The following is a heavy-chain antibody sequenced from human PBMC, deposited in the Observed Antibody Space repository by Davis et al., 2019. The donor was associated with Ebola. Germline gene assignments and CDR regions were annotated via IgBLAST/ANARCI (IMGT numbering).Heavy chain of an antibody. D-gene: IGHD1-26*01. CDR1: GFTFSSNY. CDR3: ARVDSGSYFVFGYFDL. J-gene: IGHJ2*01. CDR2: IYSGGST. V-gene: IGHV3-53*01. Sequence: GESLKISCAASGFTFSSNYMSWVRQAPGKGLEWVSVIYSGGSTYYADSVKGRFTISRDNSKNTLYLQMNSLRAADTAVYYCARVDSGSYFVFGYFDLWGRGTLVTVSS.